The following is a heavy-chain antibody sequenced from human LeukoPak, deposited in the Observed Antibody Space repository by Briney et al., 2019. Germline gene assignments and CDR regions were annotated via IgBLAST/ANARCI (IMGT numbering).Heavy chain of an antibody. D-gene: IGHD3-22*01. Sequence: GGSLRLSCAASGFTFSDYYMSWIRQVPGKGLEWVSYITSSGDTIYYADSVKGRFTISRDIPENSVYLQMNSLRAEDTAVYYCAKAYYYDSSGYYSPYFFDYWGRGTLVTVSS. V-gene: IGHV3-11*01. CDR2: ITSSGDTI. CDR3: AKAYYYDSSGYYSPYFFDY. CDR1: GFTFSDYY. J-gene: IGHJ4*02.